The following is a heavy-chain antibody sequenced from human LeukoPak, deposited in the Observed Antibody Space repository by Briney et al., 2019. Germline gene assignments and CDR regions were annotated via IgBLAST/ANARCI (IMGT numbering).Heavy chain of an antibody. CDR2: YDPEDGET. D-gene: IGHD5-12*01. Sequence: ASVKVSCKVSGYTLTELSMHWVRQAPGKGLEWRGGYDPEDGETIYAQKFQGRVTMTEDTSTDTAYMELSSLRPEDTAVYYCATRSGYSGYDYGNWYFDLWGRGTLVTVSS. J-gene: IGHJ2*01. CDR1: GYTLTELS. V-gene: IGHV1-24*01. CDR3: ATRSGYSGYDYGNWYFDL.